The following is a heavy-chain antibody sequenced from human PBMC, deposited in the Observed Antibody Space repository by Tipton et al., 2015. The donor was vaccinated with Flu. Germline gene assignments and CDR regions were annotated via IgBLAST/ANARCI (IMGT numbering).Heavy chain of an antibody. CDR1: GGSISSGSYY. J-gene: IGHJ4*02. V-gene: IGHV4-61*02. D-gene: IGHD3-16*01. Sequence: TLSLTCTVSGGSISSGSYYWSWNRQPAGKGLEWIGRIYNSESTDYNPSLKSRVTISLDTSKNQFSLKLSSVTVADTAVYYCARSSTRGESDFWGQGILVTVSS. CDR3: ARSSTRGESDF. CDR2: IYNSEST.